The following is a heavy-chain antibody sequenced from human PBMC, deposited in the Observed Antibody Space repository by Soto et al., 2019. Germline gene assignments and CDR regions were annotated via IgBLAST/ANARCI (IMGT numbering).Heavy chain of an antibody. V-gene: IGHV3-23*01. CDR1: GFTFSNYA. D-gene: IGHD6-13*01. J-gene: IGHJ4*02. CDR2: SSGSGHNT. Sequence: EVQLLESGGGLVQPGGSLRLSCTASGFTFSNYAMSWVRQAPGKGLEWVSTSSGSGHNTYYADSVKGRFTISRENAKNSLYLQMNSLRAGDTAVYYCARGIAKAYYDYWGQGTLVTVSS. CDR3: ARGIAKAYYDY.